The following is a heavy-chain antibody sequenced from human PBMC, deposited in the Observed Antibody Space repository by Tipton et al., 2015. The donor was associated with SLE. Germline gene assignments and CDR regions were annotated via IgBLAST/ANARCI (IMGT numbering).Heavy chain of an antibody. Sequence: TLSLTCTVSGGSISRYYWSWIRQPPGKGLEWIGYIYHGGSTNYNPSLKSRVTISVDTSKSQFSLKLSSATAADTAVYYCARAEYGVFVGWFDPWGQGTLVIVSS. CDR3: ARAEYGVFVGWFDP. D-gene: IGHD4-17*01. J-gene: IGHJ5*02. V-gene: IGHV4-59*01. CDR2: IYHGGST. CDR1: GGSISRYY.